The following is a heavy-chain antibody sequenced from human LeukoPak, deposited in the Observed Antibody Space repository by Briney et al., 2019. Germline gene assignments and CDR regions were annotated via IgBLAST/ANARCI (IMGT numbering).Heavy chain of an antibody. CDR2: ISSSSTI. D-gene: IGHD3-10*01. Sequence: GGSLRLSCAASGFTFSSYSMNWVRQAPGKGLEWVSYISSSSTIYYADSVKGRFTISRDNAKNSLYLQMNSLRAEDTAVYYCARAFTPGIRKALWIGDSLWDQGTLVTVSS. CDR1: GFTFSSYS. CDR3: ARAFTPGIRKALWIGDSL. J-gene: IGHJ4*02. V-gene: IGHV3-48*01.